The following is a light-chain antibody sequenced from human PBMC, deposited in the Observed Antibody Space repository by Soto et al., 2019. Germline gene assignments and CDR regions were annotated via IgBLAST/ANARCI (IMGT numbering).Light chain of an antibody. J-gene: IGKJ5*01. V-gene: IGKV3-15*01. CDR2: GAT. CDR1: QSVRSN. CDR3: QQYNDWPRRT. Sequence: EILMTQSPATLSVSPGERATLSCRASQSVRSNLAWYQQKPGQAPRLLIFGATTRATGMPARFSGSGSGTEFTLTISSLQSEDFAVYYCQQYNDWPRRTFGQGTRLEIK.